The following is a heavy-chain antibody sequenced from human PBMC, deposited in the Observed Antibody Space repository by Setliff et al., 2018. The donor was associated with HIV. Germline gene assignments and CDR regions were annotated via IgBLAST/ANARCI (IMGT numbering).Heavy chain of an antibody. D-gene: IGHD3-16*01. J-gene: IGHJ4*02. Sequence: PGGSLRLSCVASGLTFNRYWMSWVRQPPGKGLEWVGNVDYTGSTNYNPSLKSRATKSVDRSKNQFSLKLSSVTAADTAVYYCARVRMGGYFDFWGQGTLVTVSS. CDR1: GLTFNRYW. CDR3: ARVRMGGYFDF. CDR2: VDYTGST. V-gene: IGHV4-4*02.